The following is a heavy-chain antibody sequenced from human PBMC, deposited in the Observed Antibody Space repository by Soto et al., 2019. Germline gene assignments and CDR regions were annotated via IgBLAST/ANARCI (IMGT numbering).Heavy chain of an antibody. CDR1: GFTFSAYA. V-gene: IGHV3-23*01. J-gene: IGHJ4*02. CDR2: INVDDSA. Sequence: EVQLLESGGGLVQPGGSLSLSCAASGFTFSAYAMSWVRQAPGKGLEWVSSINVDDSAYYADSVKGRFPISRDNSKSTVFLELSSLRVEDTATFYCAKNYYFDHWGQGTQVTVSS. CDR3: AKNYYFDH.